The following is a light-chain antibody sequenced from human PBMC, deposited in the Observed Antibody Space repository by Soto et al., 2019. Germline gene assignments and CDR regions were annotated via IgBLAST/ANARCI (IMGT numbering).Light chain of an antibody. CDR2: KVN. J-gene: IGLJ1*01. CDR3: TSYAGGNHV. CDR1: SSDVGGYNY. V-gene: IGLV2-8*01. Sequence: QSVLTQPPSASGSPGQSVTISCTGTSSDVGGYNYVSWYQQNPGKVPKLMIYKVNKRPSGVPDRFSGSKSGNTASLTVSGLQAEDEADYYCTSYAGGNHVFGTGTKLTVL.